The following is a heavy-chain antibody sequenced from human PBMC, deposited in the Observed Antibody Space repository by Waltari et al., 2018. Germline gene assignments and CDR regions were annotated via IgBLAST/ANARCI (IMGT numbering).Heavy chain of an antibody. CDR1: GGSIDSDTYY. CDR2: FYYGGST. Sequence: QLQLQESGPGLVKPSETLSLTCSGAGGSIDSDTYYWGWIRQPPGKGLEWIGSFYYGGSTYYNPSLKSRVTISVHTSKSQFSLNLTSVTAADTALYFCARLGYCSSTSCYTTFFDAFDIWGQGTMVTVSS. J-gene: IGHJ3*02. CDR3: ARLGYCSSTSCYTTFFDAFDI. V-gene: IGHV4-39*07. D-gene: IGHD2-2*02.